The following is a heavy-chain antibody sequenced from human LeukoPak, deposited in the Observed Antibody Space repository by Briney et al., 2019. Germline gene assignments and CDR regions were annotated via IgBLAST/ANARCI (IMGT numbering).Heavy chain of an antibody. D-gene: IGHD3-16*02. CDR3: AKDGGGVIPRTFDY. V-gene: IGHV3-30*02. CDR2: IRYDGSNK. Sequence: GGSLRLSCAASRFTFSSYGMHWVRQAPGKGLEWVAFIRYDGSNKYYADSVKGRFTISRDNSKNTLYLQMNSLRAEDTAVYYCAKDGGGVIPRTFDYWGQGTLVTVSS. J-gene: IGHJ4*02. CDR1: RFTFSSYG.